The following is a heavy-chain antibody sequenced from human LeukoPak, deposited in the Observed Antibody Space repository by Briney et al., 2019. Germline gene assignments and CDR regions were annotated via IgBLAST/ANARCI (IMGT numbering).Heavy chain of an antibody. CDR2: INHSGST. V-gene: IGHV4-34*01. Sequence: SETLSLTCAVYGGSFSGYYCSWIRQPPGKGLEWIGEINHSGSTNYNPSLKSRVTISVDTSKNQFSLKLSSVTAADTAVYYCARLTSSSPSDYWGQGTLVTVSS. CDR1: GGSFSGYY. D-gene: IGHD6-13*01. CDR3: ARLTSSSPSDY. J-gene: IGHJ4*02.